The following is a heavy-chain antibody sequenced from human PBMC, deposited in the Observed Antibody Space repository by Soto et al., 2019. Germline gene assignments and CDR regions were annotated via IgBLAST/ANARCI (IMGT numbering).Heavy chain of an antibody. CDR2: ISTGGTTT. Sequence: QVQVVESGGGLVKPGGSLRLSCAASGFTFSDYYMNLIRQAPGKGLEWVSYISTGGTTTKYADSVKGRFTVSRDNAENSLYLQLNSLRVEDTAVYYCGMGDRLGGDWGQGVLVTVSS. CDR3: GMGDRLGGD. V-gene: IGHV3-11*01. CDR1: GFTFSDYY. J-gene: IGHJ4*02. D-gene: IGHD3-16*01.